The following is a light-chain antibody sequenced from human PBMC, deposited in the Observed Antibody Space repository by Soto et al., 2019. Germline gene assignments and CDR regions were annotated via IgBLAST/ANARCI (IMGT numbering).Light chain of an antibody. CDR1: SSDVGVYKY. V-gene: IGLV2-8*01. Sequence: QSVLTQPPSASGSPGQSVTISCTGTSSDVGVYKYVSWYQQHPGKAPKLMIYEVSKRPSGVPDRFSGSKSGNTASLTVSGLQAEDEADYYCSSYAGSNNVLFGGGTKVTVL. J-gene: IGLJ3*02. CDR2: EVS. CDR3: SSYAGSNNVL.